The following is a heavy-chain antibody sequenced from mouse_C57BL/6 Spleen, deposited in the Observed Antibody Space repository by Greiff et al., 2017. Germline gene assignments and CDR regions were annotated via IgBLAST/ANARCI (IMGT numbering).Heavy chain of an antibody. D-gene: IGHD1-1*01. CDR3: ESPYVSSYDYFDY. V-gene: IGHV1-80*01. CDR1: GYAFTSYW. J-gene: IGHJ2*01. Sequence: QVHVKQSGAELVKPGASVKISCKASGYAFTSYWMNWVKQRPGQGLEWIGQISPGDGDTNYNGKFKGKATLTADKSSSTAYMQLSSMTSEDSAVYFCESPYVSSYDYFDYWGQGTTLTVSS. CDR2: ISPGDGDT.